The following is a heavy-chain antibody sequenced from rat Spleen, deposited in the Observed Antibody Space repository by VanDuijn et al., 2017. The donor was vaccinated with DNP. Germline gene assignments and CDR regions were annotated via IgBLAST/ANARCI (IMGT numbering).Heavy chain of an antibody. CDR2: ITSSGGST. J-gene: IGHJ2*01. CDR1: GFTFSNYG. CDR3: TTNWAFDY. Sequence: EVQLVESGGGLVQPGRSLKLSCAASGFTFSNYGMAWVRQAPTKGLEWVASITSSGGSTYYLDSVKGRFTISRDNAKSTLYLQMDSLRSEDTATYYCTTNWAFDYWGQGVMVTVSS. D-gene: IGHD5-1*01. V-gene: IGHV5-27*01.